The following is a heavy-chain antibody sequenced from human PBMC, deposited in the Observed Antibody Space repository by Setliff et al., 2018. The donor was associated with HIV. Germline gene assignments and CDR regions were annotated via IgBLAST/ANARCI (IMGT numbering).Heavy chain of an antibody. CDR3: ARAYYDSVWGSCSRKNWFAL. CDR1: GGTFSSYA. V-gene: IGHV1-69*13. CDR2: IIPMFGTA. Sequence: SVKVSCKASGGTFSSYAINWVRQAPGQGLEWMGGIIPMFGTAHYAQKFQGRVTITADESTTTAYMELSSLRSEDTAVYYCARAYYDSVWGSCSRKNWFALWGQGTLVTVSS. D-gene: IGHD3-16*01. J-gene: IGHJ5*02.